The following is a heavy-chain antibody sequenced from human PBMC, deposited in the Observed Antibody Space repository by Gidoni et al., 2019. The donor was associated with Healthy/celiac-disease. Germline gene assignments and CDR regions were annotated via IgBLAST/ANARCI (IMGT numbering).Heavy chain of an antibody. CDR3: ARGGADSGNYYFDY. V-gene: IGHV3-72*01. CDR2: SRNKANSYTT. D-gene: IGHD1-26*01. J-gene: IGHJ4*02. CDR1: GFTFSDHY. Sequence: EVQLVESGGDLVQPGGSLRLSCAASGFTFSDHYMDWVRQAPGKGLEWVGRSRNKANSYTTEYAASVKGRFTISRDDSKNSLSLQMNNLKTEDTAVYYCARGGADSGNYYFDYWGQGTLVTVSS.